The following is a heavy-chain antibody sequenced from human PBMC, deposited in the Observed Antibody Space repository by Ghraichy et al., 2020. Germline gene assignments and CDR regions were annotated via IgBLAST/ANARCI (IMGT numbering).Heavy chain of an antibody. J-gene: IGHJ4*02. CDR3: ATNSRYSGYDFDY. CDR2: ISSSSNYA. V-gene: IGHV3-11*03. Sequence: GESLNISCAASGFSFSDYYISWFRQAPGKGLEWVSHISSSSNYASYADSVKGRFIISRDNAKNSLFLQMNSPRAEDTAVYYCATNSRYSGYDFDYWGQGALVTVSS. D-gene: IGHD5-12*01. CDR1: GFSFSDYY.